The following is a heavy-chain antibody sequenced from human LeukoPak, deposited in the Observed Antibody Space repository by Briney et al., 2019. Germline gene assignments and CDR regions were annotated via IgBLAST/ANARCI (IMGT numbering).Heavy chain of an antibody. CDR3: ARRVAVADAFDI. Sequence: ASVKVSCKASGYTFTGYYMHWVRQAPGQGLEWMGWINPNSGGTNYAQKFQGRVTMTRDTSISTAYMELSRLRSDDTAVYYCARRVAVADAFDIWGQGTMVTVSS. CDR1: GYTFTGYY. D-gene: IGHD6-19*01. CDR2: INPNSGGT. J-gene: IGHJ3*02. V-gene: IGHV1-2*02.